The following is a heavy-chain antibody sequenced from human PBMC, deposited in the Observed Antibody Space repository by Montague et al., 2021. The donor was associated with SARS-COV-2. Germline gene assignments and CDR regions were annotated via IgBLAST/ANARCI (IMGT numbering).Heavy chain of an antibody. CDR2: ISSSGSTI. V-gene: IGHV3-48*03. D-gene: IGHD3-22*01. J-gene: IGHJ2*01. CDR3: ARDCSYYDSSDFDL. CDR1: GFTFSSYE. Sequence: SLRLSCAASGFTFSSYEMNWVRQAPGKGLEWVSYISSSGSTIYYADSXXGRFTISRDNAKNSLYLQMNSLRAEDTAVYYCARDCSYYDSSDFDLWGRGTLVTVSS.